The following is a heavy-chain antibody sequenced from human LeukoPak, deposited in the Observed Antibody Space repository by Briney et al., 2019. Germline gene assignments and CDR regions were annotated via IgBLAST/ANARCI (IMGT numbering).Heavy chain of an antibody. D-gene: IGHD1-26*01. V-gene: IGHV4-59*01. CDR1: GGSISSYY. CDR3: VRRQWELQYFDL. J-gene: IGHJ2*01. Sequence: SETLSLTCTVSGGSISSYYWSWIRQPPGKGLEWIGYIYYSRTTEYNPSLKSRVTISADTSKNQFSLKLNSVTAADTAVYYCVRRQWELQYFDLWGRGTLVAVSS. CDR2: IYYSRTT.